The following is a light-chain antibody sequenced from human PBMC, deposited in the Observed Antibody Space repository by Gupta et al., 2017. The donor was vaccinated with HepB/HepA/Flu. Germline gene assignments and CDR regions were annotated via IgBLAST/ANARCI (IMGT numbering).Light chain of an antibody. V-gene: IGKV3-11*01. CDR3: QQRTKWPFT. Sequence: EIVLTQSHATLSLSPGERAILSCRASQSVSSYLAWYQQKPGQPPRLLMYDTSYRATGIPARFSGSGSGTDFTLTISSLEPEDFAVYYWQQRTKWPFTFGPGTKVEIK. J-gene: IGKJ3*01. CDR1: QSVSSY. CDR2: DTS.